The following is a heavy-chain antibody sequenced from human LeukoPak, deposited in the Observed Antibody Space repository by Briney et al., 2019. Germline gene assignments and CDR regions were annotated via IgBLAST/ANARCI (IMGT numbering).Heavy chain of an antibody. D-gene: IGHD3-3*01. CDR2: ISGNGDNT. CDR3: ARDQGVTIFGVVIKSAFDI. Sequence: ASVKVSCKASGYDSTTYGLTWVRQAPGQGLEWMGWISGNGDNTKYVEEFQGRVTMTTDTSTSTAYMELRSLRSDDTAVYYCARDQGVTIFGVVIKSAFDIWGQGTMVTVSS. V-gene: IGHV1-18*01. CDR1: GYDSTTYG. J-gene: IGHJ3*02.